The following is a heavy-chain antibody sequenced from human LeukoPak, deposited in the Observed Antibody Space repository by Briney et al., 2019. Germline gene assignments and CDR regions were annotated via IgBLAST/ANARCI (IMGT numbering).Heavy chain of an antibody. Sequence: ASVKVSCKASGYTFTNYGISWVRQTPGQGLEWMGWISAYSGNTDYAQKLQGRVTMTTDTSTSTAYMELKSLRSDDTAVYYCARTSYDCLWGTYRPIYFQHWGQGTLVTVSS. CDR1: GYTFTNYG. D-gene: IGHD3-16*02. V-gene: IGHV1-18*01. J-gene: IGHJ1*01. CDR3: ARTSYDCLWGTYRPIYFQH. CDR2: ISAYSGNT.